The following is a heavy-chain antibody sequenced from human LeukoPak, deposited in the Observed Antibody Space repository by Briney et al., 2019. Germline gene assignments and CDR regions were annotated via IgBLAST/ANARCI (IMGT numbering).Heavy chain of an antibody. Sequence: GGSLRLSCAASGFTVSSNYMSWVRQAPGKGLEWVSVIYSGGSTYCADSVKGRFTISRDDSKNTLYLQMNSLRAEDTAVYYCARDGDSSGWYYFDYWGQGTLVTVSS. V-gene: IGHV3-66*01. D-gene: IGHD6-19*01. CDR3: ARDGDSSGWYYFDY. J-gene: IGHJ4*02. CDR2: IYSGGST. CDR1: GFTVSSNY.